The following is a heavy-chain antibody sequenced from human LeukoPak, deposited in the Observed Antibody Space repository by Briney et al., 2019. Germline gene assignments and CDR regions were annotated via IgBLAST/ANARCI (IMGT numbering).Heavy chain of an antibody. Sequence: GGSLRLSCAASGFSVSTNYMSWVRQAPGKGLEWVSVIFVGERTYYPDSVKGRFIISRDNSKNTLYLQMNSLKAEDTAVYYCARDPSSMTTVTSDFDYWGQGTLVTVSS. D-gene: IGHD4-17*01. CDR2: IFVGERT. CDR3: ARDPSSMTTVTSDFDY. J-gene: IGHJ4*02. V-gene: IGHV3-66*01. CDR1: GFSVSTNY.